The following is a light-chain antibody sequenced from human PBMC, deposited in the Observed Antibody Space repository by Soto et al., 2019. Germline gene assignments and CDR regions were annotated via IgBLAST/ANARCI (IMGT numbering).Light chain of an antibody. V-gene: IGLV2-14*01. CDR2: DVN. CDR3: SSFTISRNTVI. J-gene: IGLJ2*01. CDR1: SSDVDGYNY. Sequence: QSALTQPASVSRSPGQSITISCTGTSSDVDGYNYVSWYQYHPGKAPKLMIYDVNNRPSGVSNRFSGSKSGNTASLTISGLQAEDEADYYCSSFTISRNTVIFGGGTKLTVL.